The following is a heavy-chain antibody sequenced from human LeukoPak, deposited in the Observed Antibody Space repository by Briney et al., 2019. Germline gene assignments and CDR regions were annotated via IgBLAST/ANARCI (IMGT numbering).Heavy chain of an antibody. CDR1: GFTFSTSA. Sequence: GRSLRLSCVASGFTFSTSAMHWVRQTPGKGLEWVSVIWADEKYKDYVDSVKGRFTTSRDNSGNTLYLQMSSLRAEDTAVYYCARARLASGGWYFAHWGQGTLVTVSS. CDR3: ARARLASGGWYFAH. D-gene: IGHD1-26*01. V-gene: IGHV3-33*01. CDR2: IWADEKYK. J-gene: IGHJ4*02.